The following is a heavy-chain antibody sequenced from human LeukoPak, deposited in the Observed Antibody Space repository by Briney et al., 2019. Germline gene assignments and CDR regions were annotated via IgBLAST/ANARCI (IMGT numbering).Heavy chain of an antibody. V-gene: IGHV3-33*06. D-gene: IGHD6-13*01. Sequence: GRSLRLSCAASGFTFRYYGMHWVRHAPRKGLYWVAVIWYDGSYIYYADSVKGRFTISRDNSKNTMYLQMNSLRAEDTAVYYCAKIVQFTAATGTGLDYWGQGTLVTVSP. J-gene: IGHJ4*02. CDR3: AKIVQFTAATGTGLDY. CDR1: GFTFRYYG. CDR2: IWYDGSYI.